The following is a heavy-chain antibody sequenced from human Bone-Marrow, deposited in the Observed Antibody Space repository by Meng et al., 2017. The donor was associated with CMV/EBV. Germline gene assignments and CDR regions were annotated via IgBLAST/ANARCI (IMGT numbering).Heavy chain of an antibody. D-gene: IGHD2/OR15-2a*01. J-gene: IGHJ3*02. CDR3: ARDPLVNRGAFEI. CDR1: GGSISSYY. CDR2: IYYSGST. V-gene: IGHV4-59*01. Sequence: SETLSLTCTVSGGSISSYYWSWIRQPPGKGLEWIGYIYYSGSTNYNPSLKSRVTVSVDTSKNRFSLKLSSVTAADTAVYYCARDPLVNRGAFEIWGQGTMVTVSS.